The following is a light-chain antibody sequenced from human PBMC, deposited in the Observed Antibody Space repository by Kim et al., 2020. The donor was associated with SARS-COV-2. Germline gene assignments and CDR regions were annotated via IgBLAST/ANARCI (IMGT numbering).Light chain of an antibody. CDR3: QQYDTYPLT. J-gene: IGKJ4*01. V-gene: IGKV1-16*01. CDR2: DAS. CDR1: QGINNR. Sequence: ASVGDSVPITCRASQGINNRLAWFQQKPGKAPKSLIYDASTLQGGVPSRFSGSASGTDFTLTINSLQPEDFATYYCQQYDTYPLTVGGGTKVEIK.